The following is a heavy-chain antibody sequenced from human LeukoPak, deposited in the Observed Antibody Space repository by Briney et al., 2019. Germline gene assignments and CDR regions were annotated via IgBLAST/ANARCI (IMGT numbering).Heavy chain of an antibody. CDR2: ISYDGSNK. D-gene: IGHD1-1*01. CDR1: GSTFSSYG. Sequence: GGSLRLSCAASGSTFSSYGMHWVRPAPGKGLEGVGVISYDGSNKYYADSVQGRFTISRDNSKNTLYLQMNSLRAEDTAVYYCAKDQHWNDVGGWFDPWGQGTLVTVSS. J-gene: IGHJ5*02. V-gene: IGHV3-30*18. CDR3: AKDQHWNDVGGWFDP.